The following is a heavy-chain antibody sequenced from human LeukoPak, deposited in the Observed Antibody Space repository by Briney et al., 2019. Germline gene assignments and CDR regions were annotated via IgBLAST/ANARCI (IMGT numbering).Heavy chain of an antibody. Sequence: GESLKISCKGSGYSFTSYWIAWVRQMPGKGLEWMGIIYPGDSDTRYSPSFQGQVTISADKSISTAYLQWSSLKASDTAMYYCARRYSTSSLSHYYYMDVWGKGTTVTVSS. CDR3: ARRYSTSSLSHYYYMDV. CDR1: GYSFTSYW. D-gene: IGHD2-2*01. V-gene: IGHV5-51*01. J-gene: IGHJ6*03. CDR2: IYPGDSDT.